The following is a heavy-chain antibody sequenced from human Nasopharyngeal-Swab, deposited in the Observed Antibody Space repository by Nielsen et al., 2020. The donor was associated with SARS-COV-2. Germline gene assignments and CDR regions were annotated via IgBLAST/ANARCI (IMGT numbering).Heavy chain of an antibody. CDR3: ARDSDFWSGYYTRYFDL. Sequence: WIRQPPGKGLEWIGHIYYSGSTNYNPSLKSRVTTSLDMSKIQLSLKLSSVTAADTAVYYCARDSDFWSGYYTRYFDLWGRGTLVTVSS. J-gene: IGHJ2*01. CDR2: IYYSGST. D-gene: IGHD3-3*01. V-gene: IGHV4-59*01.